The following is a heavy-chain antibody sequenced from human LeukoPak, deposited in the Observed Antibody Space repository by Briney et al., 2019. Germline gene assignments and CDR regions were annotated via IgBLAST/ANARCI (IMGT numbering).Heavy chain of an antibody. CDR1: GLTFSNYG. D-gene: IGHD1-26*01. CDR3: ATVFGAWSYMGGSDV. J-gene: IGHJ3*01. Sequence: GGSLRLSCVASGLTFSNYGMHWVRQAPGKGLEWVALVWYDGRNTYYSDSVRGRFTVSRDNSNNTLWLQMNSLRAEDTAVYYCATVFGAWSYMGGSDVWGQGTMVSVSS. CDR2: VWYDGRNT. V-gene: IGHV3-33*01.